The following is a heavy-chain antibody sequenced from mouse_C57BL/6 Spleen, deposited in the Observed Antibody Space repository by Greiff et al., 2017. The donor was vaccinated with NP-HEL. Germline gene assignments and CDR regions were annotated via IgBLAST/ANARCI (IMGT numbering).Heavy chain of an antibody. Sequence: VQLQQSGPELVKPGASVKISCKASGYAFSSSWMNWVKQRPGKGLEWIGRIYPGDGDTNYNGKFKGKATLNADKSSSTAYMQLSSLTSEDSAVYFCARNYGSSGDYAMDYWGQGTSVTVSS. CDR3: ARNYGSSGDYAMDY. J-gene: IGHJ4*01. CDR1: GYAFSSSW. CDR2: IYPGDGDT. V-gene: IGHV1-82*01. D-gene: IGHD1-1*01.